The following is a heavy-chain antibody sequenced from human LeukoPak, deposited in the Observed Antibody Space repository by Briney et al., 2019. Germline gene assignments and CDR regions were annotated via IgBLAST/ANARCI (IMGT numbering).Heavy chain of an antibody. Sequence: SETLSLTCTVSGGSISSSSYYWGWIRQPPGKGLEWIGSIYYSGSTYYNPSLKSRVTISVDTSKNQFSLKLSSVTAADTAVYYCARVGTRGVIITLLDYWGQGTLVTVSS. J-gene: IGHJ4*02. D-gene: IGHD3-10*01. CDR3: ARVGTRGVIITLLDY. CDR1: GGSISSSSYY. CDR2: IYYSGST. V-gene: IGHV4-39*01.